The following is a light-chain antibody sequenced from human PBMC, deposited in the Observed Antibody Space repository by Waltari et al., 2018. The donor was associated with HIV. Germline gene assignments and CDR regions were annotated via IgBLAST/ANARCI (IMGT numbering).Light chain of an antibody. CDR3: QQANSFPLT. J-gene: IGKJ4*01. CDR1: QDIRSG. CDR2: AAS. Sequence: DTQMSQSPSSVSASVGDRVTITCRASQDIRSGVAWYQENPEKVPKLLIYAASTLESRVPSRFDGTASGTDFTLTITNLQPEDCATYYWQQANSFPLTFGRGTKVEIK. V-gene: IGKV1-12*01.